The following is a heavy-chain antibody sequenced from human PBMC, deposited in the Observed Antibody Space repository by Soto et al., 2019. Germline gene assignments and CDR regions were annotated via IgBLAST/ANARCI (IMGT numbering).Heavy chain of an antibody. CDR2: INAGNGNT. D-gene: IGHD3-10*01. V-gene: IGHV1-3*01. J-gene: IGHJ5*02. CDR1: GYTFTSYA. CDR3: ANAMVWGGDENWFDT. Sequence: GASVKVSCKASGYTFTSYAMHWVRQAPGQRLEWMGWINAGNGNTKYSQKFQGRVTITRDTSASTAYMELSSLRSEDTAVYYCANAMVWGGDENWFDTSGQGTLVTVSS.